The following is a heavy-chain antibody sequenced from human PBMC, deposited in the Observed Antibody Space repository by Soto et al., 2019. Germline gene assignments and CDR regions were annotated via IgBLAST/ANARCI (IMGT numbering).Heavy chain of an antibody. J-gene: IGHJ6*02. V-gene: IGHV3-30*18. D-gene: IGHD5-12*01. Sequence: PGGSLRLSCIVSGFTFSNSGMHWVRQAPGKGLEWMAVISYDGSDKYYADSVKGRVIISRDNSKNTLNLEMNSLRAEDTAIYYCVKDRVPGAYGNYYGMDVWGQGTTVTV. CDR1: GFTFSNSG. CDR3: VKDRVPGAYGNYYGMDV. CDR2: ISYDGSDK.